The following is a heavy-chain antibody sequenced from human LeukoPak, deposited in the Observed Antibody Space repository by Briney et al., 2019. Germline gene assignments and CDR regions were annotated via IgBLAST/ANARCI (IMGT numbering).Heavy chain of an antibody. CDR3: AREDIVVVPAAIATPPNDAFDI. D-gene: IGHD2-2*01. V-gene: IGHV4-30-4*01. CDR1: GGSIRSGDFY. CDR2: IYYSGST. J-gene: IGHJ3*02. Sequence: SETLSLTCTVSGGSIRSGDFYWSWIRQPPGKGLEWIGYIYYSGSTNYNPSLKSRVTISKDTSKNQFSLKLSSVTAADTAVYYCAREDIVVVPAAIATPPNDAFDIWGQGTMVTVSS.